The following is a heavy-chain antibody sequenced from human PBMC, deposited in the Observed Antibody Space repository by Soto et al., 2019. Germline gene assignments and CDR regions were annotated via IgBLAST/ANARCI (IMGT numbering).Heavy chain of an antibody. J-gene: IGHJ4*02. CDR3: TRSIGPSCYSSFDY. CDR1: GFTFDDYA. CDR2: ISWNRGFI. D-gene: IGHD2-15*01. Sequence: EVQLVESGGGLVQPGRSLRLSCAASGFTFDDYAFHWVRQAPGKGPEWVSGISWNRGFIGYVDSVQGRFTISRDNAKNSLYLQMNSLRAEDTALYYCTRSIGPSCYSSFDYFGQGTLVIVSS. V-gene: IGHV3-9*01.